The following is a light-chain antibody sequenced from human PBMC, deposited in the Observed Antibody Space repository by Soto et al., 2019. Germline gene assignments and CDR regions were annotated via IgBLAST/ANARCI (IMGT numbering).Light chain of an antibody. CDR1: SSDVGGYNY. Sequence: QSALTQPASVSGSPGQSITISCTGTSSDVGGYNYVSWYQQHPGKAPKLMIYDVSNRPSGVSNRFSGSKSGNTASLTISGLQDEDQADDYGSSYTSSSTLLYVFGTGTKLTVL. J-gene: IGLJ1*01. V-gene: IGLV2-14*01. CDR3: SSYTSSSTLLYV. CDR2: DVS.